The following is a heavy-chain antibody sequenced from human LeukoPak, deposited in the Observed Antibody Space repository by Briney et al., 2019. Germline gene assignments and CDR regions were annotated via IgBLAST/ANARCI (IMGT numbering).Heavy chain of an antibody. CDR2: ISWNSGSI. J-gene: IGHJ4*02. D-gene: IGHD6-19*01. Sequence: PGGSLRLSCAASGFTFDDYAMHWVRQAPGKGLEWVSGISWNSGSIGYADSVTGRFTISRDNAKNSLYLQMNSLRAEDMALYYCAKSLSIAVAGYPDYWGQGTLVTVSS. V-gene: IGHV3-9*03. CDR3: AKSLSIAVAGYPDY. CDR1: GFTFDDYA.